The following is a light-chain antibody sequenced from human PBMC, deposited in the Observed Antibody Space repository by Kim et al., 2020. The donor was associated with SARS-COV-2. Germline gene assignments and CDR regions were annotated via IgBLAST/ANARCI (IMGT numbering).Light chain of an antibody. V-gene: IGLV1-47*01. CDR1: ESNIGGNY. CDR2: KND. CDR3: TAWDDSLTARV. J-gene: IGLJ2*01. Sequence: QTVVTQSPSASGTPGQTVVISCSGSESNIGGNYVYWYQHLPGAAPKLLIHKNDQRPSGVPDRFSGSKSGASASLDISGLRSEDEADYYCTAWDDSLTARVFGGGTKVTVL.